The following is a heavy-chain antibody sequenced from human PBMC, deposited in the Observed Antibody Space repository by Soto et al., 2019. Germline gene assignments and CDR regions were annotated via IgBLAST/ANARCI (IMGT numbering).Heavy chain of an antibody. J-gene: IGHJ5*02. CDR2: FDPEDGET. Sequence: GASVKVSCTVSGYTLTELSMHWVRQAPGKGLEWMGGFDPEDGETIYAQKFQGRVTMTEDTSTDTAYMELSSLRSEDTAVYYCARDLVGGPSVGWFDPWGQGTLVTVSS. CDR3: ARDLVGGPSVGWFDP. V-gene: IGHV1-24*01. D-gene: IGHD2-2*01. CDR1: GYTLTELS.